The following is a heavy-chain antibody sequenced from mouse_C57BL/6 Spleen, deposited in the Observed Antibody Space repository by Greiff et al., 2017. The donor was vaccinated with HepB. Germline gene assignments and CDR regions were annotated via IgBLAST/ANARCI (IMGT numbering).Heavy chain of an antibody. Sequence: QVQLQQPGAELVKPGASVKLSCKASGYTFTSYWMHWVKQRPGQGLEWIGMIHPNSGSTNYNEKFKSKATLTVDKSSSTAYMQLSSLTSEDSAVYYCARPYGSREGFAYWGQGTLVTVSA. D-gene: IGHD1-1*01. CDR2: IHPNSGST. J-gene: IGHJ3*01. V-gene: IGHV1-64*01. CDR3: ARPYGSREGFAY. CDR1: GYTFTSYW.